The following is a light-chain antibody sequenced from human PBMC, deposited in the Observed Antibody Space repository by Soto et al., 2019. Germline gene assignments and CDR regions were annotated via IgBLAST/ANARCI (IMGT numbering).Light chain of an antibody. CDR2: LGS. CDR1: QSLLHSNGYNY. Sequence: DIVMTQSPLSLPVTPGEPASISCRSSQSLLHSNGYNYLDWYLQKPGQSPQLLIDLGSNRASGVPDRFSGRGSGTDFTLKISRVEAEDVGVYYCMQALQTPPSTFGQGTKVEIK. V-gene: IGKV2-28*01. J-gene: IGKJ1*01. CDR3: MQALQTPPST.